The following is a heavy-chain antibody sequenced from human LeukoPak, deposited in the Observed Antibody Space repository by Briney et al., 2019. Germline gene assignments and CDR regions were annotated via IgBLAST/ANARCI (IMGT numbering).Heavy chain of an antibody. CDR1: GFTFSTHA. CDR3: TRDPPSSGWSFDY. Sequence: GGSLRLSCAASGFTFSTHAMHWVRQAPAKGLEWVAMIWFDGKTTYYVNSVKGRFTISRDNSKNTVDLRMNSLRAEDTAVYYCTRDPPSSGWSFDYWGQGTLVTVSS. V-gene: IGHV3-33*01. D-gene: IGHD6-19*01. CDR2: IWFDGKTT. J-gene: IGHJ4*02.